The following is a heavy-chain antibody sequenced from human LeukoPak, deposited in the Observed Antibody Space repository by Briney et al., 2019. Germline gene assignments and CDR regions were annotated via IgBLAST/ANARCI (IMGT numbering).Heavy chain of an antibody. CDR3: VRVAPPLAMITIVDY. CDR1: GFTVSSNF. V-gene: IGHV3-53*01. J-gene: IGHJ4*02. Sequence: PGGSLRLSCAAPGFTVSSNFMSWFRQAPGKGLEWVSVLYTGGSTHYADSVKGRFTISRDISKNTVYLQMNSLRAEDTAVYYCVRVAPPLAMITIVDYWGQGTLVTVSS. CDR2: LYTGGST. D-gene: IGHD3-16*01.